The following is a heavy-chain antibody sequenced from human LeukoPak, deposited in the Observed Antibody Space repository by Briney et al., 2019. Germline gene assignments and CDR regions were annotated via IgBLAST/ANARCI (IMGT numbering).Heavy chain of an antibody. Sequence: PSETLSLTCTVSGGSISSYYWSWIRQPPGKGLEWIGYIYYSGSTNYNPSLKSRVTISVDTSKNQFSLKLSSVTAADTAVYYCARGIAAGDFDYWGQGTLVTVSS. J-gene: IGHJ4*02. D-gene: IGHD6-13*01. CDR2: IYYSGST. CDR3: ARGIAAGDFDY. CDR1: GGSISSYY. V-gene: IGHV4-59*08.